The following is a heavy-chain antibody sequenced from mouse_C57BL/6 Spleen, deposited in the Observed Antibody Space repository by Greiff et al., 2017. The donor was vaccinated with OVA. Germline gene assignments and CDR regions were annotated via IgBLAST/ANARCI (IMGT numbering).Heavy chain of an antibody. CDR2: IDPSDSYT. D-gene: IGHD2-5*01. CDR1: GYTFTSYW. J-gene: IGHJ4*01. V-gene: IGHV1-50*01. CDR3: ARRYYSNPYAMDY. Sequence: QVQLQQSGAELVKPGASVKLSCKASGYTFTSYWMQWVKQRPGQGLEWIGEIDPSDSYTNYNQKFKGKATLTVDTSSSTAYMQLSSLTSEDSAVYYCARRYYSNPYAMDYWGQGTSVTVSS.